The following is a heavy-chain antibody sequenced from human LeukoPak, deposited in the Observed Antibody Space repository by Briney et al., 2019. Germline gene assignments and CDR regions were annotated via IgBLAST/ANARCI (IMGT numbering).Heavy chain of an antibody. CDR1: GGTFSSYA. CDR2: IIPIFGTA. V-gene: IGHV1-69*13. J-gene: IGHJ6*02. Sequence: SVKVSCKASGGTFSSYAISWVRQAPGQGLEWMGGIIPIFGTANYAQKFQGRVTITADESTSTAYMELSSLRSEDTAVYYCAREFGSGSYYNGDYYYYYGMDVWGQGTTVTVSS. CDR3: AREFGSGSYYNGDYYYYYGMDV. D-gene: IGHD3-10*01.